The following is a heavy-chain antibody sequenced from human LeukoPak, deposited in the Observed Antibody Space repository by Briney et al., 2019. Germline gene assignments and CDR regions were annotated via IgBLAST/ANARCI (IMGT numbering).Heavy chain of an antibody. Sequence: SETLSLTCTVSGGSINTGDNYWGWIRQSRGRGLEWIENIYYSGSTYYTPSLKSRVTISVHTSKSQLSLKLISVTAADTAVYYCVRVYGPLVLYNWFDPWGQGTLVTVSS. CDR3: VRVYGPLVLYNWFDP. CDR1: GGSINTGDNY. V-gene: IGHV4-39*07. D-gene: IGHD6-6*01. CDR2: IYYSGST. J-gene: IGHJ5*02.